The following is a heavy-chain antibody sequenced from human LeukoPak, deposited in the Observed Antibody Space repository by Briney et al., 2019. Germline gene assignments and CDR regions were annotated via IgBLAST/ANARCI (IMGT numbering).Heavy chain of an antibody. V-gene: IGHV4-34*01. D-gene: IGHD6-13*01. CDR1: GGSFSGYN. Sequence: SETLSLTCAVYGGSFSGYNWSWIRQPPGKGLEWIGEINHSGSTNYNPSLKSRVTIPVDTSKNQFSLKLSSVTAADTAVYYCASTGGSSWSAADYWGQGTLVTVPS. J-gene: IGHJ4*02. CDR2: INHSGST. CDR3: ASTGGSSWSAADY.